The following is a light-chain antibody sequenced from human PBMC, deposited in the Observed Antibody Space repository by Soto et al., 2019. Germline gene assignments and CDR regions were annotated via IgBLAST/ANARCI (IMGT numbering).Light chain of an antibody. CDR1: QSVASN. V-gene: IGKV3-15*01. CDR3: QQYHTWPPQYT. J-gene: IGKJ2*01. CDR2: GAS. Sequence: EIVMTQSPASLSASPGDGATLSCRASQSVASNVAWYQQKPGQGPRLLIHGASTRAVGVPARFSGSGSGTDFTLTISSLQSEDFAVYYCQQYHTWPPQYTFGQGTKLQIK.